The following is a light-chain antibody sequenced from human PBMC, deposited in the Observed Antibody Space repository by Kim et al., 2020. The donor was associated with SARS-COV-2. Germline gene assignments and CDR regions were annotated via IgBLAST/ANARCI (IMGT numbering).Light chain of an antibody. J-gene: IGKJ1*01. CDR3: QQSCSTPWT. CDR1: RRCSSSY. V-gene: IGKV3-20*01. Sequence: GEMGVTNCCTRRRCSSSYLTWYQQKPGKAPRLLMCDASSRESGIPDRFSGRGSGTDFTLTISRLEPEDFAAYYCQQSCSTPWTFGQGTKVDIK. CDR2: DAS.